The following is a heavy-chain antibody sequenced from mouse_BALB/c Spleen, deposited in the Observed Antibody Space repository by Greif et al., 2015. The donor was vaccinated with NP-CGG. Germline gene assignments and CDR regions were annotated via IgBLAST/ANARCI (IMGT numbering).Heavy chain of an antibody. CDR3: ARSDYRYDVDY. J-gene: IGHJ2*01. Sequence: QVQLQQSGAELMKPGASVKISCKATGYTFSSYWIEWVKQRPGHGLEWIGEILPGSGSTNYNEKFEGKATFTADTSSNTAYMQLSSLTSEDSAVYYCARSDYRYDVDYWGQGTTLTVSS. V-gene: IGHV1-9*01. CDR2: ILPGSGST. CDR1: GYTFSSYW. D-gene: IGHD2-14*01.